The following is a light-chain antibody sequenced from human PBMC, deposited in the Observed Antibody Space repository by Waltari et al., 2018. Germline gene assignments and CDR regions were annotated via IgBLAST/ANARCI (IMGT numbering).Light chain of an antibody. V-gene: IGKV1-39*01. CDR2: DTS. J-gene: IGKJ5*01. Sequence: DIQMTQSPSSLSTSVGARVTITCRASRGIDSYLNWYQQRTGRAPKLLSYDTSTLQREVPTRFSGGGIGTDFTLTINNLQPEDFATYFCQQSYSPPFTFGQGTRLEI. CDR3: QQSYSPPFT. CDR1: RGIDSY.